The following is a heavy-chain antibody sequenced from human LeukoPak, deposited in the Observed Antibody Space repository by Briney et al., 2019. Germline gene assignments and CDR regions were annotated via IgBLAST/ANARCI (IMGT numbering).Heavy chain of an antibody. Sequence: SETLSLTCTVSGGSLSSSSYHWGWIRQPPGKGLEWIGSIYYSGSTYYNPSLKSRVTISVDTSKNQFSLKLSSVTAADTAVYYCASGLGELSLVDYWGQGTLVTVSS. CDR1: GGSLSSSSYH. CDR2: IYYSGST. J-gene: IGHJ4*02. CDR3: ASGLGELSLVDY. D-gene: IGHD3-16*02. V-gene: IGHV4-39*07.